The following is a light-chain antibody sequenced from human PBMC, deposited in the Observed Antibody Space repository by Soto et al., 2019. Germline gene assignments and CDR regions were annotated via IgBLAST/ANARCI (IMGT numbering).Light chain of an antibody. CDR1: SEDVGGYNY. CDR2: EVT. J-gene: IGLJ1*01. CDR3: SSYTSSNTLV. Sequence: QSALTQPASVSGSPGQSSTMSCSGTSEDVGGYNYVSWYQHHPGKAPKLLIYEVTNRPSGLSDRFSGSKSGNTASLTISGLQAEDGADYYCSSYTSSNTLVFGTGTKLTVL. V-gene: IGLV2-14*01.